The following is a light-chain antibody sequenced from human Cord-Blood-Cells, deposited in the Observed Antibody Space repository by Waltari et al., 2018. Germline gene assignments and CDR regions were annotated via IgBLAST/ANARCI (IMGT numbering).Light chain of an antibody. CDR2: GKV. CDR3: QSYDSSLSGYVV. Sequence: QSVLTQPPSVSGAPGQRVTISCTGSSSNIGAGYDVHWYQQLPGTAPKLLISGKVKRPSGVPDRCAGSKSGTSASLAITGLQAEDEADYYCQSYDSSLSGYVVFGGGTKLTVL. J-gene: IGLJ2*01. V-gene: IGLV1-40*01. CDR1: SSNIGAGYD.